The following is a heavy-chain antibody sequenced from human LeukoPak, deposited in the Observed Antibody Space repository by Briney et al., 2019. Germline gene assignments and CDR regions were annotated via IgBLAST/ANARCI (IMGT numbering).Heavy chain of an antibody. CDR1: GFTFSNHG. Sequence: PGGSLRLSCAGYGFTFSNHGMNWVRQAAGKGLEWVSYISRSSSSIHYADSVKGRFTISRDNAGHSLYLQMNSLRVEDTAVYYCVRTVYYGSGSSRDDYWGQGTLVTVSS. D-gene: IGHD3-10*01. J-gene: IGHJ4*02. CDR3: VRTVYYGSGSSRDDY. CDR2: ISRSSSSI. V-gene: IGHV3-21*01.